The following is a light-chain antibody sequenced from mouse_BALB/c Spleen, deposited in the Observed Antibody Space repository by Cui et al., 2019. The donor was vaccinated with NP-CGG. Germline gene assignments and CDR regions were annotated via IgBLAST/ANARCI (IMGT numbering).Light chain of an antibody. Sequence: HAVVTQESPLTTSPGETVTITCRSSKGGGKTSNYAKWVQEKPDHLFTGLIGGTNNRAPGVPARFSGSLIGDKAALTITGPQTEDEAIYFCALWYNNHWVFGGGTKLTVL. V-gene: IGLV1*01. CDR1: KGGGKTSNY. J-gene: IGLJ1*01. CDR2: GTN. CDR3: ALWYNNHWV.